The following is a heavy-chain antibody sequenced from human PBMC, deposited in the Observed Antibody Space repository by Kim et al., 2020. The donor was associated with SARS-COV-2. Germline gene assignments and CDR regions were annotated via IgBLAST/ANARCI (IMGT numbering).Heavy chain of an antibody. Sequence: SETLSLTCAVYGGSFGAYYWGWVRQPPGKGLEWIGEINQSGSTDYNPSLKSRVTISVDTSKNQLSLKLTSVTAADTAVYYCARDVWLRERRTDYWGQGT. J-gene: IGHJ4*01. CDR1: GGSFGAYY. CDR3: ARDVWLRERRTDY. D-gene: IGHD5-12*01. CDR2: INQSGST. V-gene: IGHV4-34*01.